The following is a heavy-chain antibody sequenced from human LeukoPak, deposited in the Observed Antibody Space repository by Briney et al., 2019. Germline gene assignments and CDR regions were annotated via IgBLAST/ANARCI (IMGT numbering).Heavy chain of an antibody. CDR1: GGTFSSYA. V-gene: IGHV1-69*05. CDR3: ARGLYSSSWYSDAFDI. D-gene: IGHD6-13*01. J-gene: IGHJ3*02. Sequence: ASVKVSCXASGGTFSSYAISWVRQAPGQGLEWMGRIIPIFGTANYAQKFQGRVTITTDESTSTAYMELSSLRSEDTAVYYCARGLYSSSWYSDAFDIWGQGTMVTVSS. CDR2: IIPIFGTA.